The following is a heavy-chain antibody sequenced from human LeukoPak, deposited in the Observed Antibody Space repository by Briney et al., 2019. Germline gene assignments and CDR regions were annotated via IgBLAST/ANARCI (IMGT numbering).Heavy chain of an antibody. CDR1: GFTFSNFW. J-gene: IGHJ4*02. V-gene: IGHV3-74*01. Sequence: GGSLRLSCEASGFTFSNFWMHWVRQVPGEGLLWVSRINGDGSSTTYADPVKGRFTISRDNAKNTLYLQMNSLRVEDTAVYYCARGSDIAAAVKIYGSEFWGQGTLVTVSS. CDR2: INGDGSST. D-gene: IGHD6-13*01. CDR3: ARGSDIAAAVKIYGSEF.